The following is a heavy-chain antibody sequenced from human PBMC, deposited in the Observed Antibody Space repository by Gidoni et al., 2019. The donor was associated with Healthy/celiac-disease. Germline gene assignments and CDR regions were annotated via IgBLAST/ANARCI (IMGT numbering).Heavy chain of an antibody. CDR3: ATPRGYYYDSSGYPFDY. V-gene: IGHV3-30-3*01. D-gene: IGHD3-22*01. Sequence: QVQLVESGVCVVQPGRSLSLSCSASGFPFSSYAMHWVRQAPGKGLEWVAVRSYDGSNKYYADSGKGRFTISRDNSKNTLYLQMNSLRAEDTAVYYCATPRGYYYDSSGYPFDYWGQGTLVTVSS. CDR1: GFPFSSYA. CDR2: RSYDGSNK. J-gene: IGHJ4*02.